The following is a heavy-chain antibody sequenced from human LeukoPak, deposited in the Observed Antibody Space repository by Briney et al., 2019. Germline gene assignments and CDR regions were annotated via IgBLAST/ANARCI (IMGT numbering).Heavy chain of an antibody. J-gene: IGHJ6*02. CDR2: IGGKGDNT. Sequence: GGSLRLSCAASGFTFSNSAMNWVRKAPGKGLEWVSAIGGKGDNTLYADSVKGRFTISRDNSKNTLYLQMNSLRAEDTAVYYCAKESGYSYGYTYYYYGLDVWGQGTTVTVSS. CDR3: AKESGYSYGYTYYYYGLDV. CDR1: GFTFSNSA. D-gene: IGHD5-18*01. V-gene: IGHV3-23*01.